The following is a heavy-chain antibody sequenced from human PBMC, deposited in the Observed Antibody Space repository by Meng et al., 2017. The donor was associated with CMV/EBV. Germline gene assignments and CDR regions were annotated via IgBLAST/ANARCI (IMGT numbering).Heavy chain of an antibody. CDR3: ATIGFSSGSYP. J-gene: IGHJ5*02. CDR2: ISSSGSTI. V-gene: IGHV3-48*04. CDR1: GFTFSSYS. Sequence: GGSLRLSCAASGFTFSSYSMNWVRQAPGKGLEWVSYISSSGSTIYYADSVKGRFTISRDNAKNSLYLQMNSLRAEDTAVYYCATIGFSSGSYPWGQGTLVTVSS. D-gene: IGHD1-26*01.